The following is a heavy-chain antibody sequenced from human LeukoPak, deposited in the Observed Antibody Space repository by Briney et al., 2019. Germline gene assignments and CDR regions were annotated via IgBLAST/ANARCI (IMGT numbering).Heavy chain of an antibody. CDR1: GFTFSNYW. D-gene: IGHD3/OR15-3a*01. CDR2: INNDGSDT. J-gene: IGHJ3*02. V-gene: IGHV3-74*01. Sequence: PGRSLRLSCAASGFTFSNYWMHWVRQAPRKGLVWVSRINNDGSDTIYADSVKGRFTISRDNAKNTLYLQMNSLRAEDTAVYYCVRGSFGPDIWGQGTMVTVSS. CDR3: VRGSFGPDI.